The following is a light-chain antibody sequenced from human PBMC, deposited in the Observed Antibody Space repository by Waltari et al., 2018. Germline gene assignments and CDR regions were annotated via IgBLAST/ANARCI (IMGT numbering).Light chain of an antibody. J-gene: IGKJ1*01. CDR1: QSVSSNY. CDR2: GAS. Sequence: EIVLTQSPGPLSLSPGERATLSCRASQSVSSNYLAWYQQKPGQAPRLLIYGASSRATGIPARFSGSGSGTDFTLTISGLEPADFAVYYCQQYSSSPLTFGQGTKVE. V-gene: IGKV3-20*01. CDR3: QQYSSSPLT.